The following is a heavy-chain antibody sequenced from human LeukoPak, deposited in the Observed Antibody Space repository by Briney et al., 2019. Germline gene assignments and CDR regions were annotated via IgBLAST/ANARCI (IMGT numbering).Heavy chain of an antibody. CDR2: IRYDGSNK. CDR3: AKRDTAMVRGYYYYYMDV. Sequence: GGSLRLSCAASGFTFSSYGMHWVRQAPGKGLECVAFIRYDGSNKYYADSVKGRFTISRDNSKNTLYLQMNSLRAEDTAVYYCAKRDTAMVRGYYYYYMDVWGKGTTVTVSS. D-gene: IGHD5-18*01. J-gene: IGHJ6*03. V-gene: IGHV3-30*02. CDR1: GFTFSSYG.